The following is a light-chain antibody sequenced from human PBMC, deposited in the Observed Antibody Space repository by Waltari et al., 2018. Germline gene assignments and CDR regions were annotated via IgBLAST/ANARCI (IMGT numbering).Light chain of an antibody. CDR2: AAS. CDR3: QQSYSNPRT. CDR1: QSISSY. V-gene: IGKV1-39*01. Sequence: DIQMTQSPSSLSASVGDRVTNTCRASQSISSYLTWYQQKPGKAPKLLIYAASSLQSGVPSRFSRSGSGTDFTLTISSLQPEEFATYYCQQSYSNPRTFGQGTKVEIK. J-gene: IGKJ1*01.